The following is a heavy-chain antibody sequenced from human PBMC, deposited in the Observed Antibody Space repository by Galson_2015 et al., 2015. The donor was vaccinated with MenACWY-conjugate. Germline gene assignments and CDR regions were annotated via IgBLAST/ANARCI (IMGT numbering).Heavy chain of an antibody. Sequence: SLRLSCAASGFTFTGYDFNWVRQAPGKGLEWLSYISKSGSPIYYADSVKGRFTISRDNMKKSLFLEMNSLRAGGTGVYYCARVGTWIHQYFYYMDVWGKGTTVTVSS. CDR3: ARVGTWIHQYFYYMDV. D-gene: IGHD5-18*01. CDR1: GFTFTGYD. V-gene: IGHV3-48*03. CDR2: ISKSGSPI. J-gene: IGHJ6*03.